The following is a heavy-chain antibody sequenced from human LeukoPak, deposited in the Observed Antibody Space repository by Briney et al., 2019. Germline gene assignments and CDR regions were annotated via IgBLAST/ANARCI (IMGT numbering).Heavy chain of an antibody. CDR1: GGSFSGYY. J-gene: IGHJ4*02. D-gene: IGHD3-22*01. CDR3: ASAPSGYYRYYFDY. Sequence: SETLSLTCAVYGGSFSGYYWSWIRQPPGKGLEWIGEISHSGSTNYNPSLKSRVTISVDTSKNQFSLKLSSVTAADTAVYYCASAPSGYYRYYFDYWGQGTLVTVSS. CDR2: ISHSGST. V-gene: IGHV4-34*01.